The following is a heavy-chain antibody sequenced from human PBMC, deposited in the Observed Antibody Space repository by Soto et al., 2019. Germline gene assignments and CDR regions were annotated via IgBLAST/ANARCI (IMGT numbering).Heavy chain of an antibody. CDR2: IIPIFGTA. J-gene: IGHJ6*02. CDR1: GGTFSSYA. V-gene: IGHV1-69*13. CDR3: ARVKGAAGTEVYYGMDV. D-gene: IGHD6-13*01. Sequence: GASVKVSCKASGGTFSSYAISWVRQAPGQGLEWMGGIIPIFGTANYAQKFQGRVTITADESTSTAYMELSSLRSEDTAVYYCARVKGAAGTEVYYGMDVWGQGTTVTVSS.